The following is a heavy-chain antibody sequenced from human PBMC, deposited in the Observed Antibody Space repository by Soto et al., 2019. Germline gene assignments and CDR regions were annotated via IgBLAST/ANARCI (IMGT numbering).Heavy chain of an antibody. CDR1: GYTFTSYD. Sequence: VAVKVSCKASGYTFTSYDINWVRQATGQGLEWMGWMNPNSGNTGYAQKLQGRVTMTRNTSISTAYMELSSLRSEDTAVYYCARGVLDYDFWSGYYGVGYFDYWGQGTLVTVSS. J-gene: IGHJ4*02. V-gene: IGHV1-8*01. CDR3: ARGVLDYDFWSGYYGVGYFDY. CDR2: MNPNSGNT. D-gene: IGHD3-3*01.